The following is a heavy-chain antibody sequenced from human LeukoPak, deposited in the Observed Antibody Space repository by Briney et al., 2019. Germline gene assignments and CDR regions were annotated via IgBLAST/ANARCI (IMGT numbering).Heavy chain of an antibody. J-gene: IGHJ4*02. CDR1: GFTFSNYV. Sequence: GRSLSLSCAASGFTFSNYVMHWVRQAPGKGLEWVALIWYDGSNKYYADSVKGRFTISRDNSKNTLYLQMNSLRAEDTAVYYCAKGGSYYDYWGQGTLVTVSS. D-gene: IGHD3-16*01. V-gene: IGHV3-33*06. CDR3: AKGGSYYDY. CDR2: IWYDGSNK.